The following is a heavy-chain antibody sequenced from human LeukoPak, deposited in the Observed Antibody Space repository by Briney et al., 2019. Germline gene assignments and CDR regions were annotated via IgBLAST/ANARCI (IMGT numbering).Heavy chain of an antibody. J-gene: IGHJ4*02. D-gene: IGHD6-19*01. CDR1: GYTFTSYG. CDR3: ARAQQAVAANY. Sequence: GASVKVSCKASGYTFTSYGISWVRQAPGQGLEWMGWISAYHGDTNYAQRLQGRVTMTTDTSTSTAYMELRGLRSDDTAVYYCARAQQAVAANYWGQRTLVTVSS. V-gene: IGHV1-18*01. CDR2: ISAYHGDT.